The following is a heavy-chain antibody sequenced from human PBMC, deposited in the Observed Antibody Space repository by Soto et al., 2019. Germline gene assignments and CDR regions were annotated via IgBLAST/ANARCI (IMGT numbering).Heavy chain of an antibody. V-gene: IGHV4-34*01. CDR1: GGSFSGYY. D-gene: IGHD6-19*01. J-gene: IGHJ4*02. CDR2: INHSGST. CDR3: ARARIAVAGTVFDY. Sequence: NPSETLSLTCAAYGGSFSGYYWSWIRHPPGKGLEWIGEINHSGSTNYNPSLKSRVTISVDTSKNQFSLKLSSVTVAETAVYYCARARIAVAGTVFDYWGQGTLVTVSS.